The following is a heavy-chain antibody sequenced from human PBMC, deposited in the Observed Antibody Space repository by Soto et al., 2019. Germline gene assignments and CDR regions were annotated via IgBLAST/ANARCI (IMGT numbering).Heavy chain of an antibody. CDR3: AREGIQWLVRGYYFDY. J-gene: IGHJ4*02. CDR2: INPSGGST. V-gene: IGHV1-46*03. CDR1: GYTFTSYY. Sequence: ASVKVSCKASGYTFTSYYMHWVRQAPGQGLEWMGIINPSGGSTNYAQKFQGRVTMTRDTSTSTVYMELSSLRSEDTAVYYCAREGIQWLVRGYYFDYWGQGTLVTVSS. D-gene: IGHD6-19*01.